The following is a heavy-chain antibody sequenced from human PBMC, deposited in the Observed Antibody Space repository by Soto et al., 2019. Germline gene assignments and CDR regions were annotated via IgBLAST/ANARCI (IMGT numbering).Heavy chain of an antibody. CDR2: IYPGDSDT. CDR1: GYTFTDYW. D-gene: IGHD3-16*01. CDR3: ARHMSNFRYYYYAMDV. J-gene: IGHJ6*02. Sequence: GESLKISCKGSGYTFTDYWIDWVRQLPGKGLEWMGIIYPGDSDTRYSPSFQGHVTITVDKSTSTAYLQWNTLKASDTAMYYCARHMSNFRYYYYAMDVWGQGTTVTVSS. V-gene: IGHV5-51*01.